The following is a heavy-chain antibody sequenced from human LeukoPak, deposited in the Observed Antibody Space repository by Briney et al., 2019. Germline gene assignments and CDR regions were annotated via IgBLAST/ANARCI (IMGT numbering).Heavy chain of an antibody. V-gene: IGHV4-39*01. D-gene: IGHD3-22*01. CDR1: GGSISSSSYY. CDR3: ARHRDVGIVVPGAVDY. Sequence: SETLSLTCTVSGGSISSSSYYWGWIRQPPGKGLEWIGSIYYSGSTYYNPSLKSRVTISVDTSKNQFSLKLSSVTAADTAVYYCARHRDVGIVVPGAVDYRGQGTLVTVSS. CDR2: IYYSGST. J-gene: IGHJ4*02.